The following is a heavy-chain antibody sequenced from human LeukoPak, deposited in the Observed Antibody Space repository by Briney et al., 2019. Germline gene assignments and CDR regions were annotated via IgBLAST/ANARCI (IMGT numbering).Heavy chain of an antibody. Sequence: GGSLRLSCAASGFTFSSYAMSWVRQAPGKGLEWVSAISGSGGSTYYADSVKGRFTISRDNSKNTLYLQMNSLRAEDTAVYYCAKAAYCSSTSCSDEYYCYYYGMDVWGQGTTVTVSS. CDR3: AKAAYCSSTSCSDEYYCYYYGMDV. CDR1: GFTFSSYA. J-gene: IGHJ6*02. D-gene: IGHD2-2*01. V-gene: IGHV3-23*01. CDR2: ISGSGGST.